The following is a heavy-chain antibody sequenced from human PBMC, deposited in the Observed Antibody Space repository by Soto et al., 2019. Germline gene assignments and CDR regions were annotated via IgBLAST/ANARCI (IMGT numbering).Heavy chain of an antibody. J-gene: IGHJ6*02. CDR3: ARGQKYSSRKSGMDV. CDR1: GYSFTSYW. D-gene: IGHD6-13*01. CDR2: IDPSDSYT. V-gene: IGHV5-10-1*01. Sequence: GESLKISCKGSGYSFTSYWIRWVRQMPGKGLEWMGRIDPSDSYTNYSPSFQGHITISAEESISTAYLQWSSLKASDTAMYYCARGQKYSSRKSGMDVWGQGTTVTVSS.